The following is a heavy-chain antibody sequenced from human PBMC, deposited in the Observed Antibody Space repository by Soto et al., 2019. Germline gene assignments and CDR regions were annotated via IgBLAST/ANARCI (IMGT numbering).Heavy chain of an antibody. J-gene: IGHJ5*02. CDR1: GFSFTGYY. CDR3: AKDLTRQLAYWLDP. Sequence: SVKVSCKASGFSFTGYYIHWLRQAPGQGLEWMGWINAHSGGTEYAQKFQGRVTLTRDTSIATAYLTLTSLTSDDTARYYCAKDLTRQLAYWLDPWGQGTQVTVSS. CDR2: INAHSGGT. V-gene: IGHV1-2*02. D-gene: IGHD6-6*01.